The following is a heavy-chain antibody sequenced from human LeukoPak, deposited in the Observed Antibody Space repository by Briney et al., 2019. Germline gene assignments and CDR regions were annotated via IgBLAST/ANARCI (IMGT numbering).Heavy chain of an antibody. V-gene: IGHV3-33*08. CDR2: IWYDGSNK. J-gene: IGHJ3*02. Sequence: GGSLRLSCAASGFTFSSYGMHWVRRAPGKGLEWVAVIWYDGSNKYYADSVKGRFTISRDNSKNTLYLQMNSLRAEDTAVYYCARRDGGRHDAFDIWGQGTMVTVSS. D-gene: IGHD4-23*01. CDR3: ARRDGGRHDAFDI. CDR1: GFTFSSYG.